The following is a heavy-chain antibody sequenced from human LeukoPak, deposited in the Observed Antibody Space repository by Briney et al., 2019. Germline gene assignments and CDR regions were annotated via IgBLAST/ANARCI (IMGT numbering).Heavy chain of an antibody. D-gene: IGHD2-2*01. Sequence: PSETLSLTCTVSGGSIGSYYWSWIRQPPGKGLEWIGYIYHSGSTYYNPSLKSRVTISVDRSKNQFSLKLSSVTAADTAVYYCARGGYYCSSTSCNWFDPWGQGTLVTVSS. V-gene: IGHV4-59*12. J-gene: IGHJ5*02. CDR2: IYHSGST. CDR1: GGSIGSYY. CDR3: ARGGYYCSSTSCNWFDP.